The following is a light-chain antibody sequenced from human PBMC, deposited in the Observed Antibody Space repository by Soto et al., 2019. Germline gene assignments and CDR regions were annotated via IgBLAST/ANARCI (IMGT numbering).Light chain of an antibody. CDR2: GAA. V-gene: IGKV3-20*01. J-gene: IGKJ1*01. Sequence: EIAMTPSPLTLPQSPGERATXSCRASQSVSSNLAWYQQKPGRAPRLLIYGAAFRAAGIADRFSGGGSGTDFTLTISRLEPEDYAVYYCHQFVSWLRPFGQGTKVDIK. CDR1: QSVSSN. CDR3: HQFVSWLRP.